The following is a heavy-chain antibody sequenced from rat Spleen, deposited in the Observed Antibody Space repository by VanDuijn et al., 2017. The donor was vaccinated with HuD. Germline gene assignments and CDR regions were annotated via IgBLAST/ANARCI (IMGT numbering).Heavy chain of an antibody. V-gene: IGHV5-20*01. Sequence: EVQLVESGGGLVQPGRSLKLSCAASGFTFSDYYMAWVRQAPTKGLEWVASISSDGGGTYYRDSVKDRFTISRDNAKSTRYLQVDSLGSEDTATYYRARSQSYFFEHWGQGVMVTVSS. CDR3: ARSQSYFFEH. J-gene: IGHJ2*01. CDR2: ISSDGGGT. D-gene: IGHD3-2*01. CDR1: GFTFSDYY.